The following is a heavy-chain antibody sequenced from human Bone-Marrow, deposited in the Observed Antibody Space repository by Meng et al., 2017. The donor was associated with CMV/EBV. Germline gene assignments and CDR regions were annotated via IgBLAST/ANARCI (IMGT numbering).Heavy chain of an antibody. Sequence: SETLSLTCTVSGGSISSYYWSWIRQPPGKGLEWIGYIYYSGSTNYNPSLKSRVTISVDTSKNHFSLKLSSLTAADTAMYHCARNLEMGWFDPWGQGTLVTVSS. CDR2: IYYSGST. J-gene: IGHJ5*02. CDR1: GGSISSYY. V-gene: IGHV4-59*01. CDR3: ARNLEMGWFDP. D-gene: IGHD1-1*01.